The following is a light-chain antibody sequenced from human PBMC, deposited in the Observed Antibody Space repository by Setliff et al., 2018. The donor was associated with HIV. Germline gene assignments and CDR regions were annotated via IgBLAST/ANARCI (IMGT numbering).Light chain of an antibody. Sequence: QSALAQPASVSGSPGQSIIISCTGTSSDVGAYTYVSWYQQHPGKAPKLIIYGVTNRPSEVSDRFSGSKSGNAASLIISGLQTEDEADYYCSSYTTTTTYVFGTGTKVTVL. CDR3: SSYTTTTTYV. V-gene: IGLV2-14*01. CDR1: SSDVGAYTY. J-gene: IGLJ1*01. CDR2: GVT.